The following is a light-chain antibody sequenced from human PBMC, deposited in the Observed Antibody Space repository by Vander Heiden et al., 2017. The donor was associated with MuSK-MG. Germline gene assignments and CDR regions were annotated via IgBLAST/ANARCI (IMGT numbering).Light chain of an antibody. J-gene: IGKJ1*01. V-gene: IGKV1-17*01. Sequence: DIQMTQSPSSLSASVGDRVTITCRASQGITNDLGWYQQKPGKAPKRLIFAASTLQTGVPSRFSGSGSGTEFTLTISSLQPEDFATYYCLQYNSYPWTFGQGTKVXIK. CDR3: LQYNSYPWT. CDR2: AAS. CDR1: QGITND.